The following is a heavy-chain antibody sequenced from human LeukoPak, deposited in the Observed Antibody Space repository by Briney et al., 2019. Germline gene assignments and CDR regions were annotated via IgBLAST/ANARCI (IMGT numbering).Heavy chain of an antibody. CDR2: INHSGST. CDR3: ARVRAGYCSSTSCFLFDY. CDR1: GGSFSVYY. J-gene: IGHJ4*02. V-gene: IGHV4-34*01. Sequence: SETLSLTCAVYGGSFSVYYWSWIRQPPGKGLEWIGEINHSGSTNYNPSLKSRVTISVDTSKNQFSLKLSSVTAADTAVYYCARVRAGYCSSTSCFLFDYWGQGTLVTVSS. D-gene: IGHD2-2*01.